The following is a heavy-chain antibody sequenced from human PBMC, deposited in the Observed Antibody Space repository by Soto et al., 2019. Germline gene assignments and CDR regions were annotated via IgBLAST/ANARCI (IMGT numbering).Heavy chain of an antibody. CDR3: ARVGDTAMVHFDY. CDR1: GGSISGGGYY. CDR2: IYYSGST. J-gene: IGHJ4*02. Sequence: PSETLSLTCTVSGGSISGGGYYWSWIRQHPGKGLEWIGYIYYSGSTYYNPSLKSRVTISVDTSKNQFSLKLSSVTAADTAVYYCARVGDTAMVHFDYWGQGTLVTVSS. D-gene: IGHD5-18*01. V-gene: IGHV4-31*03.